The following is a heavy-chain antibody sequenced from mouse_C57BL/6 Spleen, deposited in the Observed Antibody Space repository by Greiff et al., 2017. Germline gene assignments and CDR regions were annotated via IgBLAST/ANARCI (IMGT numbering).Heavy chain of an antibody. CDR2: IRSKSNNYAT. Sequence: EVQRVESGGGLVQPKGSLKLTCAASGFSFNTDAMNWVRQAPGKGLEWVARIRSKSNNYATYYADSAKDRFTSYRDDSEIMLYLQMNNLKTGDTAMYYCVRQGLWYDGSMDYWGQGTSVTVSS. D-gene: IGHD2-14*01. J-gene: IGHJ4*01. CDR3: VRQGLWYDGSMDY. V-gene: IGHV10-1*01. CDR1: GFSFNTDA.